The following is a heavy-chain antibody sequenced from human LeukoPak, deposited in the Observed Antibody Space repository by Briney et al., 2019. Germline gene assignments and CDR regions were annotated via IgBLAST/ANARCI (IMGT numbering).Heavy chain of an antibody. V-gene: IGHV4-4*07. CDR1: GGSISLYY. J-gene: IGHJ4*02. CDR2: IYISGKT. Sequence: SETLSLTCTVFGGSISLYYWSWIRQSAAKGLEWIGRIYISGKTTHNSSLKSRVTMSVDMSKNQVSLKLSSVTAADTAVYYCARGKVVAGTPGQNSWDYWGQGTLVTVSS. CDR3: ARGKVVAGTPGQNSWDY. D-gene: IGHD6-19*01.